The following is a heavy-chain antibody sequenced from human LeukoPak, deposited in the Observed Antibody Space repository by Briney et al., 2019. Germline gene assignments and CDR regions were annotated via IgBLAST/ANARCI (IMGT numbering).Heavy chain of an antibody. J-gene: IGHJ3*02. Sequence: ASVKVSCKASGYIFSNFGINWVRRAPGQGLEWMGLINPGGDNTNYAQNFQGRVTMTRDTSTSTVYMELSSLRSEDTAIYYCARIRDGYNDAYDIWGQGTVVTVPS. CDR1: GYIFSNFG. CDR3: ARIRDGYNDAYDI. D-gene: IGHD5-24*01. CDR2: INPGGDNT. V-gene: IGHV1-46*01.